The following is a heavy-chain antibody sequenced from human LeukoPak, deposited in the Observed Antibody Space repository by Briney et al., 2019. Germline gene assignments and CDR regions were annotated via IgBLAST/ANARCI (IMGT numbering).Heavy chain of an antibody. V-gene: IGHV3-23*01. CDR2: ISGSGGIT. CDR1: GFPFSAYA. J-gene: IGHJ5*02. Sequence: GGSLRLSCAASGFPFSAYAISCVRQSPGEGLEGVSAISGSGGITYYADSVKGRFTISRGNSKNTLYLQMNSLRAEDTAVYYCAKHDPRRVVITNWFDPWGQGTLVTVSS. D-gene: IGHD3-22*01. CDR3: AKHDPRRVVITNWFDP.